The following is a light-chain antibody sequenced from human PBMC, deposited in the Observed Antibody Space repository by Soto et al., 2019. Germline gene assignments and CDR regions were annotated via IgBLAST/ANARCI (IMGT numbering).Light chain of an antibody. CDR2: LGS. CDR3: VQALQSPPWT. CDR1: QSLLHSNGYNY. Sequence: DIVVTQSALTLPVTPGETASISCRSSQSLLHSNGYNYLDWYLQKPGQSPQLLIYLGSNRASGVPDRFSGSGSGTDFTLKISRVEAEDVGVYYCVQALQSPPWTFGQGTKVDIK. J-gene: IGKJ1*01. V-gene: IGKV2-28*01.